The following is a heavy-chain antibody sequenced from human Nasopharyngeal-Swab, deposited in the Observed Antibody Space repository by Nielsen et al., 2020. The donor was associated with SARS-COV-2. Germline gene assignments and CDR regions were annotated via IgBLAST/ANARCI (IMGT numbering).Heavy chain of an antibody. V-gene: IGHV3-30*18. CDR1: GFTFSSYG. D-gene: IGHD5-18*01. CDR3: AKDGDSGYSYGSYYGMDV. J-gene: IGHJ6*02. CDR2: ISYDGSNK. Sequence: SLKISCAASGFTFSSYGMHWVRQAPGKGLEWVAVISYDGSNKYYADSVKGRFTISRDNSKNTLYLQMNSPRAEDTAVYYCAKDGDSGYSYGSYYGMDVWGQGTTVTVSS.